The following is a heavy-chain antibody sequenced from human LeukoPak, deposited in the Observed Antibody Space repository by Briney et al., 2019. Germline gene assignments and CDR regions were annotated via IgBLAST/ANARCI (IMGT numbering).Heavy chain of an antibody. V-gene: IGHV3-53*01. D-gene: IGHD6-13*01. CDR3: TRDTPGIAASVSGG. CDR2: IYSGGNT. Sequence: GGSLRLSCTASGFSVSHNYMNWVRQAPGKGLEWVALIYSGGNTHYADSVKGRFTIPRDNSKNTLYLQMRSLSVEDTAVYYCTRDTPGIAASVSGGWGQGTLVTVSS. J-gene: IGHJ4*02. CDR1: GFSVSHNY.